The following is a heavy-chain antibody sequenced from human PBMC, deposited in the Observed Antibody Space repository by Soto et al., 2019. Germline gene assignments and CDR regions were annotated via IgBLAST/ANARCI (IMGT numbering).Heavy chain of an antibody. V-gene: IGHV3-73*02. Sequence: EVQLVESGGGLVQHGGSLKLSCAASGFSFSDFAIDWVRQASGKGLEWVARIRSKGDSYATAYTESVKGRSTISRDDSKNTAYLQMNSLKTEDTAVYYCAYIRGWGQGTLVTVSS. CDR2: IRSKGDSYAT. CDR3: AYIRG. J-gene: IGHJ4*02. D-gene: IGHD3-3*02. CDR1: GFSFSDFA.